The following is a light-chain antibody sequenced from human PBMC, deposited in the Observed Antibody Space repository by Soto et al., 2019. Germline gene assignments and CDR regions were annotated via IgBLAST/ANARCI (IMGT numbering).Light chain of an antibody. V-gene: IGKV4-1*01. Sequence: DIVMTQSPDSLAVSLGERATINCKSSQSVLYSSNNKNYLAWYQQKPGQPPKLLIYWASTRESGVPDRVSGSGSGTDFTRTISSLHAEDVAVYYCQQYYSTPYTFGQGTKLEIK. CDR3: QQYYSTPYT. CDR2: WAS. J-gene: IGKJ2*01. CDR1: QSVLYSSNNKNY.